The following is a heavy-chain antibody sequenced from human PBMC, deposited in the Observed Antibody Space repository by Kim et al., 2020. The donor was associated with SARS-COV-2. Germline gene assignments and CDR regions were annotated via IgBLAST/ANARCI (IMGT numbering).Heavy chain of an antibody. Sequence: SETLSLTCAVYGGSFSGYYWSWIRQPPGKGLEWIGEINHSGSTNYNPSLKSRVTISVDTSKNQFSLKLSSVTAADTAVYYCARDGREPPYSSGWQHYYFDYWGQGTLVTVSS. J-gene: IGHJ4*02. CDR2: INHSGST. V-gene: IGHV4-34*01. CDR1: GGSFSGYY. D-gene: IGHD6-19*01. CDR3: ARDGREPPYSSGWQHYYFDY.